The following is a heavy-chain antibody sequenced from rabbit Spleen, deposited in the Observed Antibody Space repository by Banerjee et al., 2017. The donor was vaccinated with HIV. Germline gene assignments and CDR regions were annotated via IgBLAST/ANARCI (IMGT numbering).Heavy chain of an antibody. CDR2: IYAGSSGNT. J-gene: IGHJ6*01. D-gene: IGHD8-1*01. CDR1: GVSFNDKDV. CDR3: ARDTGSSFSSYGMDL. V-gene: IGHV1S45*01. Sequence: QEQLEESGGGLVKPEGSLTLTCKASGVSFNDKDVLCWVRQAPGKGLEWIACIYAGSSGNTYSATWAKGRFTISKTSSTTVTLQMTSLTVADTATYFCARDTGSSFSSYGMDLWGPGTLVTVS.